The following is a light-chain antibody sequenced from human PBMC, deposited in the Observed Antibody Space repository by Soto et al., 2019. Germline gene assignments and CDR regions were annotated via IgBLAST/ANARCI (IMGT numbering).Light chain of an antibody. Sequence: EIVLTQSPGTLSLSPGERATLSCRASQSVSSIYLAWYQQKPGQAPRVLIYGISSRATGIPDRFSGSGSGTDFTLTISRLEPEDFAVYYWHQYGSIPFTFGQGTRLEIK. CDR2: GIS. J-gene: IGKJ5*01. CDR3: HQYGSIPFT. CDR1: QSVSSIY. V-gene: IGKV3-20*01.